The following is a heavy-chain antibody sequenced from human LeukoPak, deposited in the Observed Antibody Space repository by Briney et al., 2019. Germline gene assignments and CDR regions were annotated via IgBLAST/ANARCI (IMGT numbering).Heavy chain of an antibody. J-gene: IGHJ4*02. Sequence: SETLSLTCTVSGYSISSGYYWGWIRQPPGERLEWIGSIYHSANAYSNPSLKSRVTISVDTSKNQFSLKLTSVTAADTAVYYCARDLDSSSWYVGYWGQGTLVTVSS. V-gene: IGHV4-38-2*02. CDR1: GYSISSGYY. D-gene: IGHD6-13*01. CDR3: ARDLDSSSWYVGY. CDR2: IYHSANA.